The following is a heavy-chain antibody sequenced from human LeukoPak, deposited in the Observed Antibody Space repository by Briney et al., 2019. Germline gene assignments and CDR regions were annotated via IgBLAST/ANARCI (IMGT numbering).Heavy chain of an antibody. CDR3: AKNAATVTKGYYYYYMDV. Sequence: PGGFLRLSCAVSGFTFSSYAMSWVRQAPGKGLEWVSDISGSGGTTYYADSVKGRFTISRDNSKNTLYLQMNSLRAEDTAVYYCAKNAATVTKGYYYYYMDVWGKGTTVTVSS. CDR2: ISGSGGTT. V-gene: IGHV3-23*01. J-gene: IGHJ6*03. D-gene: IGHD4-11*01. CDR1: GFTFSSYA.